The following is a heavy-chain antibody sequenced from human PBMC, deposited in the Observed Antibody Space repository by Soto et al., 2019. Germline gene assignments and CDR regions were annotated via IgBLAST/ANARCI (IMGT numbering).Heavy chain of an antibody. J-gene: IGHJ2*01. Sequence: PGGSLSLSCAASGFTFSSYAMSWVRQAPGKGLEWVSAISGSGGSTYYADSVKGRFTISRDNSKNTLFLQMNSLRAEDTAVYYCANIVVVMADLDLWGRGTLVTVSS. CDR3: ANIVVVMADLDL. D-gene: IGHD2-21*01. CDR1: GFTFSSYA. CDR2: ISGSGGST. V-gene: IGHV3-23*01.